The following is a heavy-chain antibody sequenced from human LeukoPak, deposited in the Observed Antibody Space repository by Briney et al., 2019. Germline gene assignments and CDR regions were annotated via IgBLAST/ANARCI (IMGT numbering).Heavy chain of an antibody. CDR2: ISSSSSYI. CDR1: GFTFSSYS. CDR3: AKGEIFGVVISSY. J-gene: IGHJ4*02. Sequence: KTGGSLRLSCAASGFTFSSYSMNWVRQAPGKGLEWVSSISSSSSYIYYADSVKGRFTISRDNAKNSLYLQMNSLRTEDTALYYCAKGEIFGVVISSYWGQGTLVTVSS. V-gene: IGHV3-21*04. D-gene: IGHD3-3*01.